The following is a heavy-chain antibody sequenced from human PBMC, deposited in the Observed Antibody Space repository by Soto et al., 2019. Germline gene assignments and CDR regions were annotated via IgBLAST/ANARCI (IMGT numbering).Heavy chain of an antibody. CDR1: GGTFSSYA. D-gene: IGHD3-10*01. V-gene: IGHV1-69*12. CDR3: ARAGLLYYFDY. CDR2: IIPIFGTA. J-gene: IGHJ4*02. Sequence: VQLVQSGAEVKNPGSSVKVSCKASGGTFSSYAFSWVRQAPGQGLEWMGGIIPIFGTANYARKFQGRVTITADESTSTAYMELSSLRSEDTAVYYCARAGLLYYFDYWGQGTLVTVSS.